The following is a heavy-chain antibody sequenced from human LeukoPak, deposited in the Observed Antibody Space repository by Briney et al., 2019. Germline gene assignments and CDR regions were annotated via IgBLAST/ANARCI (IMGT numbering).Heavy chain of an antibody. CDR2: IYYSGST. CDR1: GYSISSGYY. V-gene: IGHV4-61*01. J-gene: IGHJ4*02. CDR3: ARGAVAGQPAYYFDY. D-gene: IGHD6-19*01. Sequence: SETLSLTCTVSGYSISSGYYWSWIRQPPGKGLELIGYIYYSGSTNYNPSLKSRVTISVDTSKNQFSLKLSSVTAADTAVYYCARGAVAGQPAYYFDYWGQGTLVTVSS.